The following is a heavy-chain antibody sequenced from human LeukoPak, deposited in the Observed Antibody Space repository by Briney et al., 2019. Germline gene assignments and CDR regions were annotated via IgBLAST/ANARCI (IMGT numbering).Heavy chain of an antibody. J-gene: IGHJ6*02. Sequence: PGGSLRLSCAASGFTFSSYAMHWVRQAPGKGLEWVAVISYDGSNKYYADSVKGRFTISRDNSENTLYLQMNNLRAEDTAVYYCASTRRIVGANTGMDVWGQGTTVTVSS. CDR3: ASTRRIVGANTGMDV. D-gene: IGHD1-26*01. CDR1: GFTFSSYA. CDR2: ISYDGSNK. V-gene: IGHV3-30*04.